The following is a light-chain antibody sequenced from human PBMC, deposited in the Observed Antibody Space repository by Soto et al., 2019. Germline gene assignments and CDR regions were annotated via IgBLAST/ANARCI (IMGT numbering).Light chain of an antibody. CDR3: QQYGSSPRT. Sequence: EIVLTQSPGPLSFSPGVRLTXSSMASQSVSSNSLAWYQQKPGQAPRLLIYGASSRATGIPDRFSGSGSGTDFTLTISRLEPEDFAVYYCQQYGSSPRTFGQGTKVDIK. CDR2: GAS. V-gene: IGKV3-20*01. CDR1: QSVSSNS. J-gene: IGKJ1*01.